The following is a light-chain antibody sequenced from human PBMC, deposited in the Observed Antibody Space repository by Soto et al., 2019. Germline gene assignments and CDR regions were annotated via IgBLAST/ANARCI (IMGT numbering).Light chain of an antibody. V-gene: IGKV1-39*01. CDR3: QESYSTPSVT. J-gene: IGKJ3*01. CDR1: QSVSSD. Sequence: MTQSPATLSVSPGDRVTLSCRASQSVSSDLAWYQQKPGKAPKLLIYAASSLQSGVPSRFSGSGSGTDFTPTISSLQPEDFATYYCQESYSTPSVTFGPGTKVDIK. CDR2: AAS.